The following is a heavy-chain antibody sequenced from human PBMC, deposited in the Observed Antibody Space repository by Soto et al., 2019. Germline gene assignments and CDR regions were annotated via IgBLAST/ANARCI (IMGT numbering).Heavy chain of an antibody. Sequence: PSAKLCLTGVGSGEDIRNCYWTCLRKNPGKGLEWIGDVSSSGSTNYNPSLKSRVTMSVDTSKNQFSLKLNSVTAADTAVYYCARRLMVGEVISHGMDVWGQGTTVTGSS. J-gene: IGHJ6*02. CDR1: GEDIRNCY. D-gene: IGHD3-10*01. CDR2: VSSSGST. V-gene: IGHV4-59*01. CDR3: ARRLMVGEVISHGMDV.